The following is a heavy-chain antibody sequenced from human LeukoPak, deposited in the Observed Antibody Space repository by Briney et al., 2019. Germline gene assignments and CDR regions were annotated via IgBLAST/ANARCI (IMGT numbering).Heavy chain of an antibody. CDR3: ARIEWERLGRAFDI. V-gene: IGHV3-23*01. CDR1: GFTFSSYA. J-gene: IGHJ3*02. CDR2: ISGSGGST. D-gene: IGHD1-26*01. Sequence: GGSLRLSCAACGFTFSSYAMSWVRQAPGKGLEWVSAISGSGGSTYYADSVKGRFTISRDNSKNTLYLQMNSLRAEDMAVYYCARIEWERLGRAFDIWGRGTMVTVSS.